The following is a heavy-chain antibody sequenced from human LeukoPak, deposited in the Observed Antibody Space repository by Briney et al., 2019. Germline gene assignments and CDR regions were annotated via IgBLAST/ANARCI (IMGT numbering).Heavy chain of an antibody. CDR2: ISYDGSNK. CDR3: ARGLGYSSGWGIDY. J-gene: IGHJ4*02. D-gene: IGHD6-19*01. V-gene: IGHV3-30*04. Sequence: GRSLRLSCAASGFTFSSYAMHWVRQAPGKGLEWVAVISYDGSNKYYADSVKGRFTISRDNSKNTLYLQMNSLRAEDTAVYYCARGLGYSSGWGIDYWGQGTLVTVSS. CDR1: GFTFSSYA.